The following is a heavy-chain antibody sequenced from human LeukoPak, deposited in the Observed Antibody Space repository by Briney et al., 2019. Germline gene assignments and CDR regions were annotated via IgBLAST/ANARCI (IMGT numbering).Heavy chain of an antibody. Sequence: PGGSLRLSCTVSGFTFSSYTMNWVRQAPGKGLEWVSSIGSSGTTMYYADSVKGRFTISRDNAKTSVFLQMNNLRAEDTAVYYCATGGICFRGQDYTGQGSPLTVSS. CDR2: IGSSGTTM. J-gene: IGHJ4*02. CDR3: ATGGICFRGQDY. V-gene: IGHV3-48*01. CDR1: GFTFSSYT. D-gene: IGHD3-16*01.